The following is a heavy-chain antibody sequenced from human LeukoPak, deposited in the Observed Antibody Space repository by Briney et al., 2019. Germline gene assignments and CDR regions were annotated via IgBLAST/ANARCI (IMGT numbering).Heavy chain of an antibody. CDR3: ARDLRLGYCSSTSCPRGY. V-gene: IGHV3-53*05. D-gene: IGHD2-2*01. CDR2: IYSGGST. J-gene: IGHJ4*02. Sequence: GGSLRLSCAASGFTFSSYSMNWVRQAPGKGLEWVSVIYSGGSTYYADSVKGRFAISRDNSKNTLYLQMNSLRAEDTAVYYCARDLRLGYCSSTSCPRGYWGQGTLVTVSS. CDR1: GFTFSSYS.